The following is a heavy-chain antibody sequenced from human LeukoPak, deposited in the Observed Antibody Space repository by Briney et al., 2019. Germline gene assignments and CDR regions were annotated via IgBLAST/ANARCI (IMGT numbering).Heavy chain of an antibody. CDR1: VGTFSSYA. Sequence: SSVKVSCKASVGTFSSYAISWVRQAPGQGLEWMGGIIPIFGTANYAQKFQGRVTITADESTSTAYMELSSLRSEDTAVYYCAREKSYGDYRSNAFDIWGQGTMVTVSS. V-gene: IGHV1-69*13. CDR2: IIPIFGTA. CDR3: AREKSYGDYRSNAFDI. J-gene: IGHJ3*02. D-gene: IGHD4-17*01.